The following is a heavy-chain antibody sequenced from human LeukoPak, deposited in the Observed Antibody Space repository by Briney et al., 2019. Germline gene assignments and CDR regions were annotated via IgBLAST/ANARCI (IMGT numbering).Heavy chain of an antibody. D-gene: IGHD6-19*01. CDR3: VRGTVAGPPDY. CDR2: INIDGSTV. Sequence: GGSLRLSRVASGFTFSRFWMHWVRQTPGKGLVRVSRINIDGSTVNYADSVKGRFTISRDNAKNTLYLQMNSLRAEDTAVYYCVRGTVAGPPDYWGQGTLVTVSS. J-gene: IGHJ4*02. V-gene: IGHV3-74*01. CDR1: GFTFSRFW.